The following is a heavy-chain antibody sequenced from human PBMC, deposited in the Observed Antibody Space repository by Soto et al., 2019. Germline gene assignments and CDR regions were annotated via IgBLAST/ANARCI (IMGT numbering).Heavy chain of an antibody. Sequence: GGSLRLSCAASGFTFSSYAMSWVRQAPGKGLEWVSAISGSGGSTYYADSVKGRFTIYRDNSKNTLYLQMNSLRAEDTAVYYCAKDPSTVTTAPLPEYLQHWGQGTLVTVSS. V-gene: IGHV3-23*01. D-gene: IGHD4-17*01. CDR1: GFTFSSYA. J-gene: IGHJ1*01. CDR3: AKDPSTVTTAPLPEYLQH. CDR2: ISGSGGST.